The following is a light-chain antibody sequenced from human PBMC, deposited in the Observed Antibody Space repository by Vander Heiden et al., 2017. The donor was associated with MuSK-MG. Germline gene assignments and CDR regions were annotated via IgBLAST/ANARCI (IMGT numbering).Light chain of an antibody. V-gene: IGKV3-20*01. Sequence: EIVLTQSPGTLSLSPGEGATLSCRASQSVTNTYLPWYQQKPGQAPRLLIYGASHTATGLPDRFSGSASATDFTLTISILAPEDFAVYYCQQEGPSNTTFGPGTRMEIK. CDR3: QQEGPSNTT. J-gene: IGKJ5*01. CDR2: GAS. CDR1: QSVTNTY.